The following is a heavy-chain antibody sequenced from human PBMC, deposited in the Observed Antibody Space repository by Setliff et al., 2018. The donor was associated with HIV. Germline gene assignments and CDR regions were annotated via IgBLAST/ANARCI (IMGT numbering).Heavy chain of an antibody. CDR3: ARGAPYCNHGICHLFDY. J-gene: IGHJ4*02. CDR2: INHSGRA. CDR1: GYSISSGYY. D-gene: IGHD2-8*01. Sequence: SETLSLTCAVSGYSISSGYYWSWIRQPAGKGLEWLGEINHSGRAKYNPSLKSRVTISVDTSKNQFSLRLSSVTAADTAVYYCARGAPYCNHGICHLFDYWGQGNLVTVSS. V-gene: IGHV4-34*01.